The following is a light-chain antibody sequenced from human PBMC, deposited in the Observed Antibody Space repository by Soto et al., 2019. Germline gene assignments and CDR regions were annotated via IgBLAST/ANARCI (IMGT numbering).Light chain of an antibody. CDR3: GTWDSSLSAVV. V-gene: IGLV1-51*01. CDR1: SSNIGNNY. J-gene: IGLJ2*01. Sequence: SVLTQPPSLSAAPGQKVTISCSGSSSNIGNNYVSCYQQLPGTAPKLIIYDNNKRPSGIPDRFSGSKSGTSATLGITGLQTGDEADYYCGTWDSSLSAVVFGGGTKLTVL. CDR2: DNN.